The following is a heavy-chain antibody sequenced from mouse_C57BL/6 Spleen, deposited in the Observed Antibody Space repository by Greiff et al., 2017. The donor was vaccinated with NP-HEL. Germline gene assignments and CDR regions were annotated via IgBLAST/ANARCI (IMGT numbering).Heavy chain of an antibody. CDR2: IDPSDSYT. J-gene: IGHJ4*01. D-gene: IGHD1-1*01. Sequence: VQLQQSGAELVRPGTSVKLSCKASGYTFTSYWMHWVKQRPGQGLEWIGVIDPSDSYTNYNQKFKGKATLTVDTSSSTAYMQLSSLTSEDSAVYYCARAVFITSRGDYWGQGTSVTVSS. V-gene: IGHV1-59*01. CDR1: GYTFTSYW. CDR3: ARAVFITSRGDY.